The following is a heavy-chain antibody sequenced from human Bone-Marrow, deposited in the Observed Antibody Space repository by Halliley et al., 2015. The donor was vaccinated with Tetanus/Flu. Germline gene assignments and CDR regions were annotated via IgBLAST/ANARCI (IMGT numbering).Heavy chain of an antibody. J-gene: IGHJ4*02. CDR3: ARTIAAGYSSGWYLDY. V-gene: IGHV4-34*01. CDR1: GGSLSGYF. CDR2: INHSGNNYTGST. D-gene: IGHD6-19*01. Sequence: GLVKPSETLSLTCAVYGGSLSGYFWTWIRQPPGKGLEWIGEINHSGNNYTGSTNYNPSLKSRVSISLDTSKNQVFLKLTSVAAADTAVYYCARTIAAGYSSGWYLDYWGQGTLVTVSS.